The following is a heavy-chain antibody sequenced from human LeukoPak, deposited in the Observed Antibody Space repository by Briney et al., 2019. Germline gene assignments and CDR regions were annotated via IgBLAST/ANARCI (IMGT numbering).Heavy chain of an antibody. D-gene: IGHD5-24*01. V-gene: IGHV4-34*01. CDR3: ARGWGRAGYNFWGDLGRPFDY. CDR2: INHSGST. Sequence: SETLSLTCAVYGGSFSGYYWSWIRQPPGKGLEWIGEINHSGSTNYSPSLKSRVTISVDTSKNQFSLKLSSVTAADTAVYYCARGWGRAGYNFWGDLGRPFDYWGQGTLVTVSS. J-gene: IGHJ4*02. CDR1: GGSFSGYY.